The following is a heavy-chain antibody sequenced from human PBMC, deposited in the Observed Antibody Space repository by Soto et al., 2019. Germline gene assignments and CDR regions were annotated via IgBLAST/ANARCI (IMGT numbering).Heavy chain of an antibody. CDR1: GGTFSTYS. CDR3: ASTSGNNYGVGTNYYFDY. CDR2: IITIFGTA. D-gene: IGHD1-26*01. V-gene: IGHV1-69*06. J-gene: IGHJ4*02. Sequence: QVQLVQSGAEVKKPGSSVKVSCKTSGGTFSTYSIVWVRQAPGEGLEWMGGIITIFGTANYAQKFQDRVTITADKSTNTAFMELRSLKSEDTAMSYCASTSGNNYGVGTNYYFDYGGQGTLVTVSS.